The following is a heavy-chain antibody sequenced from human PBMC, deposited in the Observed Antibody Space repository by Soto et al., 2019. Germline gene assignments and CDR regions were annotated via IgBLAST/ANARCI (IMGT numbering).Heavy chain of an antibody. V-gene: IGHV1-46*01. J-gene: IGHJ4*02. CDR3: AKAPRGGVIIITTSAHIDY. CDR2: ISPDGGST. D-gene: IGHD3-3*01. CDR1: GYTFTDYY. Sequence: ASLKVSCKASGYTFTDYYMHWVRQAPGQGLDWMGIISPDGGSTRYAQKFQGRVAMTRDTSTSTVYMELSSLRSEDTAVYFCAKAPRGGVIIITTSAHIDYWGQGTLVTVAS.